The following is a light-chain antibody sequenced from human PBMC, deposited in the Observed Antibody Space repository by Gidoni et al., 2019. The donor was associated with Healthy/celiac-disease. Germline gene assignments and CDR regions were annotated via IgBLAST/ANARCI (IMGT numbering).Light chain of an antibody. Sequence: EIVFTQSPGTLSLSPGERATLSCSASQSVSSSYLAWYQQKPGQAPRLRIYGASSRATGIPDRFSGSGSGTDFTLTISRLEPEDFAVYYCQQYGSSPYTFGQGTKLEIK. CDR2: GAS. CDR1: QSVSSSY. CDR3: QQYGSSPYT. V-gene: IGKV3-20*01. J-gene: IGKJ2*01.